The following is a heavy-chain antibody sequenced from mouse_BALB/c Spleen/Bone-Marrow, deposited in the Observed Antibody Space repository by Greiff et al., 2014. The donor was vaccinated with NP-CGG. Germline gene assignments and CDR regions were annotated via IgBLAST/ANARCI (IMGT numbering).Heavy chain of an antibody. J-gene: IGHJ4*01. CDR2: IYPGNVNT. V-gene: IGHV1S56*01. CDR3: ARSPSRYAMDY. Sequence: QVQLKQSGPELVKPGASVRISCKASGYTFTSYYIHWVKQRPGQGLEWIGWIYPGNVNTKYNEKFKGKATLTADKSSSTAYMQLSSLTSEDSAVYFCARSPSRYAMDYWGQGTSVTVSS. CDR1: GYTFTSYY.